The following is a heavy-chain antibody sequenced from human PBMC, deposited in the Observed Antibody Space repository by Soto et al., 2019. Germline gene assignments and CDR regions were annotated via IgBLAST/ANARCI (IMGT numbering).Heavy chain of an antibody. J-gene: IGHJ6*03. D-gene: IGHD6-13*01. CDR2: IKQDGSEK. V-gene: IGHV3-7*01. CDR1: GFTFSSYW. Sequence: EVQLVESGGGLVQPGGSLRLSCAASGFTFSSYWMSWVRQAPGKGLEWVANIKQDGSEKYYVDSVKGRFTISRDNAKNSLYLQMNSLRAEDKAVYYCARDESSSSSYDHYMDVWGKGTTVTVSS. CDR3: ARDESSSSSYDHYMDV.